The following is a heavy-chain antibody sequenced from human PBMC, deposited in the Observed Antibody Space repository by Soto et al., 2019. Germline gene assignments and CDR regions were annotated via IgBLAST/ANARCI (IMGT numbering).Heavy chain of an antibody. Sequence: RLSCTASGFTFGDYAMSWFRQAPGKGLEWVGFIRSKAYGGTTEYAASVKGRFTISRDDSKSIAYLQMNSLKTEDTAVYYCTRAVAARLYYYYGMDVWGQGTTVTVSS. D-gene: IGHD6-6*01. CDR3: TRAVAARLYYYYGMDV. J-gene: IGHJ6*02. CDR1: GFTFGDYA. CDR2: IRSKAYGGTT. V-gene: IGHV3-49*03.